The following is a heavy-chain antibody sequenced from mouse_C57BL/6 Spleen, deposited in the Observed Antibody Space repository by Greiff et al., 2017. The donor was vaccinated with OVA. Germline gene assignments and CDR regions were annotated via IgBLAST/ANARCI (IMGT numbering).Heavy chain of an antibody. CDR1: GYTFTDYY. CDR2: INPNNGGT. D-gene: IGHD2-1*01. CDR3: AKGGYGNYWYCEV. Sequence: EVQLQQSGPELVKPGASVKISCKASGYTFTDYYMNWVKQSHGKSLEWIGDINPNNGGTSYNQKFKGKATLTVDKSSSTAYMELRSLTSEDSAVYYCAKGGYGNYWYCEVWGTETTGTASS. J-gene: IGHJ1*03. V-gene: IGHV1-26*01.